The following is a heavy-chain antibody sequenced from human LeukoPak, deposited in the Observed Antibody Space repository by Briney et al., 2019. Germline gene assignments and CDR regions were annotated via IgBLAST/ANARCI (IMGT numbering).Heavy chain of an antibody. Sequence: SGGSLRLSCAASGFTFSSYAMSWVRQAPGKGLEWVSAISGSGGSTYYADSVKGRFTISRDNSKNTLYLQMNSLRAEDTAVYYCAKDYYYDSSGYYGSFDYWGQGTLVTVSS. CDR3: AKDYYYDSSGYYGSFDY. D-gene: IGHD3-22*01. CDR2: ISGSGGST. V-gene: IGHV3-23*01. CDR1: GFTFSSYA. J-gene: IGHJ4*02.